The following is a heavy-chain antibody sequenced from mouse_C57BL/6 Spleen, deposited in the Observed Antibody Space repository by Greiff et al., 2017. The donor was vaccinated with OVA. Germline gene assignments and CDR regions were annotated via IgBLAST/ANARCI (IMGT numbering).Heavy chain of an antibody. D-gene: IGHD4-1*01. Sequence: QVQLKQSGAELVKPGASVKISCKASGYAFSSYWMNWVKQRPGKGLEWIGQIYPGDGDTNYNGKFKGKATLTADKSSSTAYMQLSSLTSEDSAVYFCARSLTGSGYDYWGQGTTLTVSS. V-gene: IGHV1-80*01. CDR3: ARSLTGSGYDY. CDR2: IYPGDGDT. J-gene: IGHJ2*01. CDR1: GYAFSSYW.